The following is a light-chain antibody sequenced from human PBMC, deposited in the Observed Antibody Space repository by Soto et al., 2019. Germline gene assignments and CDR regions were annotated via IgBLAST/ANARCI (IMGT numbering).Light chain of an antibody. J-gene: IGLJ2*01. CDR1: SSNIGSNY. CDR2: CND. Sequence: QSVLTQPPSVSGTPGQRVTISCSGGSSNIGSNYVYWYQQFPGRAPKLLMYCNDQRPSGVPDRFSGSKSGTSASLAISGLRSEDEAEYHCASWDDSLRGSVVFGGGTKLTVL. V-gene: IGLV1-47*01. CDR3: ASWDDSLRGSVV.